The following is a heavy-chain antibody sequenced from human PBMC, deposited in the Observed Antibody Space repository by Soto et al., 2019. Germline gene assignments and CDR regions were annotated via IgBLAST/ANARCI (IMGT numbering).Heavy chain of an antibody. J-gene: IGHJ6*02. CDR1: GYTFTGYY. CDR2: INPNSGGT. V-gene: IGHV1-2*04. Sequence: QVQLVQSGAEVKKPGASVKVSCKASGYTFTGYYMHWVRQAPGQGLEWMGWINPNSGGTNYAQKFQGWVTMTRDTSISTAYMERSRLRSDDTAVYYCAREGIAVAGTEGYYYYGMDVWGQGTTVTVSS. CDR3: AREGIAVAGTEGYYYYGMDV. D-gene: IGHD6-19*01.